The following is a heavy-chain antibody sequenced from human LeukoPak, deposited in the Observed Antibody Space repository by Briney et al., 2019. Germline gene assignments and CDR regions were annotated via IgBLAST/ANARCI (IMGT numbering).Heavy chain of an antibody. CDR1: GFTFSDHY. CDR2: TRNKANSYTT. Sequence: GGSLRLSCAASGFTFSDHYMDWVRQAPGKGLEWVGRTRNKANSYTTEYAASVKGRFTISREDSKNSLYLQMNSLKTEDTAVYYCARGVVGAAYYFDYWGQGTLVTVSS. V-gene: IGHV3-72*01. D-gene: IGHD1-26*01. J-gene: IGHJ4*02. CDR3: ARGVVGAAYYFDY.